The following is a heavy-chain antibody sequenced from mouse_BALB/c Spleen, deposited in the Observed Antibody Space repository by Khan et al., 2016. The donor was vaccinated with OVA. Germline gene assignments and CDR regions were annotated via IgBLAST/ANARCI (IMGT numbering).Heavy chain of an antibody. CDR3: ARGGFAY. CDR2: ISSVAYSI. J-gene: IGHJ3*01. V-gene: IGHV5-15*02. Sequence: EVALVESGGGLVQPGGSRKLSCAASGFTFIDYGMAWVRQTPGKGPEWIAFISSVAYSIYYADTVTGRFTISRENAKNTLYLEMSSLRSADTAMYYCARGGFAYWGQGTLVTVSA. CDR1: GFTFIDYG.